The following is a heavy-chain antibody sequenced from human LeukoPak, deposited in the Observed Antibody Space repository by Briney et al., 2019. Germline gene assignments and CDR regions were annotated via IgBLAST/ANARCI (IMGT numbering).Heavy chain of an antibody. V-gene: IGHV3-48*01. CDR2: ISGSSGII. J-gene: IGHJ3*02. CDR3: AGPKYSSSSGVFDI. Sequence: GGSLRLSCAASGFTFNTYTMNWVRQAPGKGLEWVSYISGSSGIIDYADSVRGRFTISRDNAKNSLYLQMNSLRAEDTAVYYCAGPKYSSSSGVFDIWGQGTMVTVSS. CDR1: GFTFNTYT. D-gene: IGHD6-6*01.